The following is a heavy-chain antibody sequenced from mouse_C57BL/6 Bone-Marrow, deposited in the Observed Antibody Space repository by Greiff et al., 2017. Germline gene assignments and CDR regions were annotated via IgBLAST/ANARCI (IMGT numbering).Heavy chain of an antibody. CDR3: ASPYSYDGSFDY. CDR1: GYTFTSYG. D-gene: IGHD2-12*01. Sequence: QVHVKQSGAVLARPGASVKLSCIASGYTFTSYGISWVQQRTGQGLEWIGEIYPRGGNTSYHEKFTGKATLTADKSSSTAYIELHSLPSEDSAVYICASPYSYDGSFDYWGQGTTLTVSS. CDR2: IYPRGGNT. V-gene: IGHV1-81*01. J-gene: IGHJ2*01.